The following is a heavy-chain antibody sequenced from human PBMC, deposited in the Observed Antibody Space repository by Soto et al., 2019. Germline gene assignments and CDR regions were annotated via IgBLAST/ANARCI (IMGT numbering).Heavy chain of an antibody. Sequence: QVQLQPWGAGMLKPSETLSLNCAVYAGSFSGYYWSCIRQPPGKGLGWIGEIKHRGSTNYNPSLKSRHTISVDTSNNQLSLKLICVTAADTAVYYCARGRREANTVPILWSGFDYWGQGTLVTVSS. CDR3: ARGRREANTVPILWSGFDY. J-gene: IGHJ4*02. V-gene: IGHV4-34*01. CDR2: IKHRGST. CDR1: AGSFSGYY. D-gene: IGHD4-17*01.